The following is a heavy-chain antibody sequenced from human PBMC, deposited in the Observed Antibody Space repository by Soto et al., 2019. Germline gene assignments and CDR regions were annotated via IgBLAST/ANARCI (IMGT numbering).Heavy chain of an antibody. Sequence: QVQLQQWGAGLLKPSETLSLTCAVYGGSFSGYYWSWIRQPPGKGLEWIGEINHSGSTNYNPSLKSRVTISVDTSKNQFSLKLSSVTAADTAVYYCAREKGTYYYYYYMDVWGKGTTVTVSS. J-gene: IGHJ6*03. CDR1: GGSFSGYY. CDR2: INHSGST. CDR3: AREKGTYYYYYYMDV. V-gene: IGHV4-34*01.